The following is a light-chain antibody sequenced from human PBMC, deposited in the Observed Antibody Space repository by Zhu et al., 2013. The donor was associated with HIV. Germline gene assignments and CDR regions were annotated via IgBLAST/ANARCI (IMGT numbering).Light chain of an antibody. CDR1: QSINGR. CDR2: EAS. V-gene: IGKV1-5*03. CDR3: QQYRSYSIT. Sequence: DIQMTQSPSTLSASIGDRVSIACRASQSINGRLAWYQQKPGKAPKPLIREASRLESGVPSRFSGSGSETEYTLTISSLQPDDFCNLYCQQYRSYSITFGQGTRLEVK. J-gene: IGKJ5*01.